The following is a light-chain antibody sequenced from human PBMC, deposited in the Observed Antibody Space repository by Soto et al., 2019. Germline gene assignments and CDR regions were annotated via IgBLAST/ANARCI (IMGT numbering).Light chain of an antibody. CDR2: GAS. CDR1: QNIGSN. J-gene: IGKJ1*01. V-gene: IGKV3-15*01. CDR3: QQYNNWPQT. Sequence: EVVMTQSPATLAASPGERVILSCRASQNIGSNLAWYQQRPGQAPRLLMYGASTRATETPARFSGSGSGTEFTLTISSLQSEDFAVYYCQQYNNWPQTFGQGTKVDNK.